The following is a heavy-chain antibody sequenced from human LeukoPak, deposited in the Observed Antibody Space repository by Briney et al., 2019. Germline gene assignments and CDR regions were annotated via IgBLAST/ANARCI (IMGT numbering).Heavy chain of an antibody. CDR1: GDSISGRTYY. CDR2: IRNSGST. V-gene: IGHV4-31*03. Sequence: SETLSLTCSVSGDSISGRTYYWTWTRQHPKTGLNWIGYIRNSGSTNYNPALKSRVTISVDTSKNQFSLKLTSVTAADTAIYYCARDVSSMFPNWFDPWGQGILVIVSS. CDR3: ARDVSSMFPNWFDP. J-gene: IGHJ5*02. D-gene: IGHD6-6*01.